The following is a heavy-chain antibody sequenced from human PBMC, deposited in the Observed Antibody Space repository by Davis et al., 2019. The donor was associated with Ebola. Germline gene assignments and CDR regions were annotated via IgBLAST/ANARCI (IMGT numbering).Heavy chain of an antibody. CDR2: ISSSGSTI. CDR1: GFTFSSYE. V-gene: IGHV3-48*03. CDR3: ARRGIVVAGRHLLTRGSTYYYYGMDV. D-gene: IGHD2-2*01. J-gene: IGHJ6*02. Sequence: GESLKISCAASGFTFSSYEMNWVRQAPGKGLEWVSYISSSGSTIYYADSVKGRFTISRDNAKNSLYLQMNSLRAEDTAVYYCARRGIVVAGRHLLTRGSTYYYYGMDVWGQGTTVTVSS.